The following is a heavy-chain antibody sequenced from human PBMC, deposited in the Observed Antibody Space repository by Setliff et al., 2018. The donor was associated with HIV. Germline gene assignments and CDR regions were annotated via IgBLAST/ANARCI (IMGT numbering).Heavy chain of an antibody. CDR2: IYTTGGT. J-gene: IGHJ4*02. Sequence: SETLSLTCNISGVSITTNYWNWIRQPAGKGLEWIGRIYTTGGTNYNPALKSRVTMSIDTSKNQISLKLNSVTAADPATYYCARSNPGITAGLLAYWGPGTLVTVSS. CDR3: ARSNPGITAGLLAY. D-gene: IGHD6-13*01. CDR1: GVSITTNY. V-gene: IGHV4-4*07.